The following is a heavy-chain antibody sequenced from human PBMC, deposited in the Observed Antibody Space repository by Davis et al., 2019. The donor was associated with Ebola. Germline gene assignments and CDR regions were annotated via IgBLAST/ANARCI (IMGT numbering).Heavy chain of an antibody. V-gene: IGHV3-53*01. CDR3: AKGGLWGHGMDV. D-gene: IGHD4/OR15-4a*01. CDR1: GFTVSSNY. J-gene: IGHJ6*02. CDR2: IYNGGST. Sequence: PGGSLRLSCAASGFTVSSNYMSWVRQAPGKGLEWVSVIYNGGSTYYADSVKGRFTISRDNSRNTQYLQMNSLRVEDTAVYYCAKGGLWGHGMDVWGQGTTVTVSS.